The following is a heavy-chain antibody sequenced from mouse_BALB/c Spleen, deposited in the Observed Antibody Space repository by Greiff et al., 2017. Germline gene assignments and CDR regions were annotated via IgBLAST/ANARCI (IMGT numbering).Heavy chain of an antibody. CDR1: GFSLSRYS. CDR3: ARGRNYGSSYFYAMDY. CDR2: IWAGGST. J-gene: IGHJ4*01. V-gene: IGHV2-9*02. D-gene: IGHD1-1*01. Sequence: VKLVESGPGLVAPSQSLSITCTVSGFSLSRYSVHWVRQPPGKGLEWLGVIWAGGSTNYNSALMSRLSISKDNSKSQVFLKMNSLQTDDTAMYYCARGRNYGSSYFYAMDYWGQGTSVTVSS.